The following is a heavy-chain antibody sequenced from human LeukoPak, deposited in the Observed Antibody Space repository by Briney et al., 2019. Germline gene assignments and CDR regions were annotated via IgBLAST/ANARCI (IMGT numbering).Heavy chain of an antibody. D-gene: IGHD3-3*01. CDR1: GFTFSSYA. J-gene: IGHJ4*02. CDR2: ISYDGSNK. Sequence: GGSLRLSCAASGFTFSSYAMHWVRQAPGKGLEWVAVISYDGSNKYYADSVKGRFTISRDNSKNTLYLQMNSLRAEDTAVYYCASVLEWSFDHWGQGILVTVSS. V-gene: IGHV3-30-3*01. CDR3: ASVLEWSFDH.